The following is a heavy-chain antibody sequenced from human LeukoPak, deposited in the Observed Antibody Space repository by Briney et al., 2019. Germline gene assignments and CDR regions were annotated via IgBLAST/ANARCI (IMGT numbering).Heavy chain of an antibody. CDR1: GYTFTSYG. CDR2: ISAYNGNT. V-gene: IGHV1-18*01. J-gene: IGHJ6*03. D-gene: IGHD5-12*01. CDR3: ARRVATIGGYYYYYYMDV. Sequence: GASVKVSCKASGYTFTSYGISWVRQAPGRGLEWMGWISAYNGNTNYAQKLQGRVTMTTDTSTSTAYMELRSLRSDDTAVYYCARRVATIGGYYYYYYMDVWGKGTTVTVSS.